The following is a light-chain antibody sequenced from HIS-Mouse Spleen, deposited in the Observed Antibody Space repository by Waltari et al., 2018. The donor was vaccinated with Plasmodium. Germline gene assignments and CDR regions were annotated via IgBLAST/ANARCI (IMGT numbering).Light chain of an antibody. CDR3: QQYGSSPYT. CDR1: PSVSSSY. V-gene: IGKV3-20*01. Sequence: RATLSCRASPSVSSSYLAWYQQKPGQAPRLLIYGASSRATGIPDRFSGSGSGTDFTLTISRLEPEDFAVYYCQQYGSSPYTFGQGTKLEIK. J-gene: IGKJ2*01. CDR2: GAS.